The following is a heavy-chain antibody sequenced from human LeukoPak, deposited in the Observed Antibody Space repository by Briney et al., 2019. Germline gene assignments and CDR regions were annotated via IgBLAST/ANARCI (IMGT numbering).Heavy chain of an antibody. CDR1: GFAFNSYT. Sequence: GGSLRLSCEASGFAFNSYTITWVRQAPGRGLESVSSITSRSSHIYIADSVKGRFTISRDNAKNSLFLQMSSLRVEDTAVYYCAKDFVDYYDSSGYPLHAFDIWGQGTTVTVSS. CDR3: AKDFVDYYDSSGYPLHAFDI. CDR2: ITSRSSHI. V-gene: IGHV3-21*01. J-gene: IGHJ3*02. D-gene: IGHD3-22*01.